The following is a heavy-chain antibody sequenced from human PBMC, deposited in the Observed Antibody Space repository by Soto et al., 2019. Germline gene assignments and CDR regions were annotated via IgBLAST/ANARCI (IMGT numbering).Heavy chain of an antibody. CDR1: GFTLSTYA. J-gene: IGHJ4*02. CDR3: AKLYAIFAKFDY. Sequence: PGGSLRLSCAASGFTLSTYAMNWVRQAPGKGLEWVSAISGSGGSTYYADSVKGRFTISRDNSKNTLYLQMNSLRAEDTAVYYCAKLYAIFAKFDYWGQGTLVTVSS. CDR2: ISGSGGST. D-gene: IGHD3-3*01. V-gene: IGHV3-23*01.